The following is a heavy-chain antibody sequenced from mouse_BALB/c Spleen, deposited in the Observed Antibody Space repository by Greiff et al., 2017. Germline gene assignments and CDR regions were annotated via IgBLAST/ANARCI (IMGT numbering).Heavy chain of an antibody. J-gene: IGHJ4*01. CDR3: AAYGLYYYAMDY. Sequence: VHVKQSGPELVKPGASVKMSCKASGYTFTSYVMHWVKQKPGQGLEWIGYINPYNDGTKYNEKFKGKATLTSDKSSSTAYMELSSLTSEDSAVYYCAAYGLYYYAMDYWGQGTSVTVSS. CDR1: GYTFTSYV. V-gene: IGHV1-14*01. D-gene: IGHD2-10*02. CDR2: INPYNDGT.